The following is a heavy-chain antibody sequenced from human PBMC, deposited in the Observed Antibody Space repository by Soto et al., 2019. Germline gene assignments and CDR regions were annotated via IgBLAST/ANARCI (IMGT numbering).Heavy chain of an antibody. CDR2: ISSSGST. Sequence: SETLPLTCTVSGDSIGGVGYWSWIRQFPGRGLEWIGCISSSGSTYYNPALNNRISLSLDTSQNQFSLKLLSVTAADTAIYYCARSGVTGIVIPSHWFDPWGQGTLVTVSS. CDR3: ARSGVTGIVIPSHWFDP. J-gene: IGHJ5*02. V-gene: IGHV4-31*03. CDR1: GDSIGGVGY. D-gene: IGHD2-21*02.